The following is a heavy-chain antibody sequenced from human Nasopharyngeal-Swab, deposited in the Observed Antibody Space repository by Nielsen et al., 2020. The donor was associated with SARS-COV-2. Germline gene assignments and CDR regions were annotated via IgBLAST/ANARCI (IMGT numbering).Heavy chain of an antibody. Sequence: GRSLTLSCAASGFTFTAHYMDWARQAPAKGLEWVGRTRNKANSYTTEYAASVKGRFTISRDDSKNSLYLQMSSLRTEDTALYYCASDLSSIWTSGLGVWGQGTTVIVSS. CDR1: GFTFTAHY. D-gene: IGHD6-13*01. V-gene: IGHV3-72*01. CDR2: TRNKANSYTT. CDR3: ASDLSSIWTSGLGV. J-gene: IGHJ6*02.